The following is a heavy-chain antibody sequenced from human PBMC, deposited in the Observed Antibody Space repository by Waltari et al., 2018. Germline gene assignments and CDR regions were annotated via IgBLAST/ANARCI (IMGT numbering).Heavy chain of an antibody. J-gene: IGHJ4*02. CDR2: IDSSGSTI. Sequence: EVQLVESGGGLVQPGGSLRLSCAASGFTFRSYEVNWVRQAPGKGVECVSYIDSSGSTIYYADSVNGRFTISRDNAKNSLFLQMNSLRAEDTAVYYCAAALAVAGSFYWGQGTLVTVSS. CDR3: AAALAVAGSFY. CDR1: GFTFRSYE. V-gene: IGHV3-48*03. D-gene: IGHD6-19*01.